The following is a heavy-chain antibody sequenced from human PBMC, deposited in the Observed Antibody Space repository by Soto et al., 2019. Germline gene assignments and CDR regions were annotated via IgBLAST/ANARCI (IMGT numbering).Heavy chain of an antibody. Sequence: HPGGSLRLSCTASGFTFSNHGMTWVRQAPGKGLEWVSGISATGTYTYYTDSVKGRFTISRDNSKNTLYLQMESLRAEDTAVYYCAKDRLKDGYNGHWGQGTLVTVSS. CDR1: GFTFSNHG. CDR2: ISATGTYT. D-gene: IGHD5-12*01. V-gene: IGHV3-23*01. J-gene: IGHJ4*02. CDR3: AKDRLKDGYNGH.